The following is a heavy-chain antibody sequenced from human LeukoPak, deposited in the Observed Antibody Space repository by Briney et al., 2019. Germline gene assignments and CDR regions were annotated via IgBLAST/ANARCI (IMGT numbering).Heavy chain of an antibody. CDR3: AREDGTPYYYYYYMDV. Sequence: SETLSLTCTVSGGSISSYYWSWIRQPAGKGLEWIGRIYTSESTNYNPSLKSRVTMSLDTSKNQFSLKLSSVTAADTAVYYCAREDGTPYYYYYYMDVWGKGTTVTVSS. CDR2: IYTSEST. V-gene: IGHV4-4*07. J-gene: IGHJ6*03. CDR1: GGSISSYY.